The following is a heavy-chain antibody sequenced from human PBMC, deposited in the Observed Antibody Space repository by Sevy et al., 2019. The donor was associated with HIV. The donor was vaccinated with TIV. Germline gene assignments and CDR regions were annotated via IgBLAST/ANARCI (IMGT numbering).Heavy chain of an antibody. CDR3: ARDRPRDQLLSVGAFDI. CDR2: INPNSGGT. J-gene: IGHJ3*02. Sequence: ASVKVSCKASGYTFTGYYMHWVRQAPGQGLEWMGWINPNSGGTNYAQMFQGRVTMTRDTSISTAYMELSRLRSDDTAMYYCARDRPRDQLLSVGAFDIWGQGTMVTVSS. CDR1: GYTFTGYY. D-gene: IGHD2-2*01. V-gene: IGHV1-2*02.